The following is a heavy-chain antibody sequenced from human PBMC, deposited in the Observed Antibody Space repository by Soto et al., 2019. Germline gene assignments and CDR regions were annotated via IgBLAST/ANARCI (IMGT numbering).Heavy chain of an antibody. Sequence: QVHLVQSGPEVKKPGASVKVACKASGYTFTSYNMHWVRQAPGQGLERMGWINTGNDNTKYSQKFHGRVTFSRDTSASTVYMDLSSLRADDTAVYYCARVGDYGDFYFAYWGQGTLVTVSS. J-gene: IGHJ4*02. D-gene: IGHD4-17*01. CDR2: INTGNDNT. CDR3: ARVGDYGDFYFAY. V-gene: IGHV1-3*04. CDR1: GYTFTSYN.